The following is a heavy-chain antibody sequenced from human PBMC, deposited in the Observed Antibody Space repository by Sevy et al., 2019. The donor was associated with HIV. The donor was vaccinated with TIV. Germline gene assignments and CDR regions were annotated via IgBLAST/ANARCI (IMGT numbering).Heavy chain of an antibody. J-gene: IGHJ6*02. V-gene: IGHV3-30*18. CDR2: ISFDGSDK. Sequence: GGSLRLSCAASGFIFSTYGIHWVRQAPGKGLEWVAVISFDGSDKYYADSVRGRFTISRDNSKNTLYLQMNSLRVEDTAIYYCAKTQGGSYNYYGMDVWGQGTTVTVSS. CDR3: AKTQGGSYNYYGMDV. D-gene: IGHD1-26*01. CDR1: GFIFSTYG.